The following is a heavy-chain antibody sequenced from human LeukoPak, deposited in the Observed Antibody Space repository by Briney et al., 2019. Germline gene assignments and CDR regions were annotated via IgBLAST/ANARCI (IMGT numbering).Heavy chain of an antibody. D-gene: IGHD5-24*01. Sequence: SETLSLTCTVSGGSISSSSYYWGWIRQPPGKGLEWIGSIYYSGSTYYNPSLKSRVTISVDTSKNQFSLKLSSVTAADTAVYYCARGPNYPSPSPFDYWGQGTLVTVSS. V-gene: IGHV4-39*01. CDR3: ARGPNYPSPSPFDY. J-gene: IGHJ4*02. CDR1: GGSISSSSYY. CDR2: IYYSGST.